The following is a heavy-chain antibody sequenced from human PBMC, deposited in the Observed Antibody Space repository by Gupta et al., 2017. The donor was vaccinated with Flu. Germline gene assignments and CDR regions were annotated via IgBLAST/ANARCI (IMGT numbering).Heavy chain of an antibody. Sequence: STYYWTWIRQPPGKGLEWIGYIHYSGTTNYNPSLESRLTISVDTSKSQFSLKLNSVTAADTAVYYCARAIATAGAASECDYWGQGTLVTVSS. CDR3: ARAIATAGAASECDY. CDR1: STYY. V-gene: IGHV4-59*01. D-gene: IGHD6-13*01. CDR2: IHYSGTT. J-gene: IGHJ4*02.